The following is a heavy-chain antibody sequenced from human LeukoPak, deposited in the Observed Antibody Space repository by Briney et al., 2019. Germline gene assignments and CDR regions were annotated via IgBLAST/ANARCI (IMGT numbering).Heavy chain of an antibody. V-gene: IGHV3-23*01. J-gene: IGHJ5*02. D-gene: IGHD6-19*01. CDR3: ARKGYSSGWYGENWFDP. Sequence: PGGSLRLSCAASGFTFSSYAMSWVRQAPGKGLEWVSAISGSGGSTYYADSVKGRFTISRDNAKNSLYLQMNSLRAEDTAVYYCARKGYSSGWYGENWFDPWGQGTLVTVSS. CDR2: ISGSGGST. CDR1: GFTFSSYA.